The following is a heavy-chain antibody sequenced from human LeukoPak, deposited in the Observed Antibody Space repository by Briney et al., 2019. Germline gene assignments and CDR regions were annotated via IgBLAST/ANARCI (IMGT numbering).Heavy chain of an antibody. CDR1: GFTVSSNY. CDR2: IYSGGST. D-gene: IGHD3-9*01. J-gene: IGHJ4*02. V-gene: IGHV3-53*01. CDR3: ARGFDILTGSHFDY. Sequence: GGSLRLSCAASGFTVSSNYMSWVRQAPGKGLEWVSVIYSGGSTYYADSVKGRFTISRDNSKNTLYLQMNSLRAEDTAVYYCARGFDILTGSHFDYWGQGTLVAVSS.